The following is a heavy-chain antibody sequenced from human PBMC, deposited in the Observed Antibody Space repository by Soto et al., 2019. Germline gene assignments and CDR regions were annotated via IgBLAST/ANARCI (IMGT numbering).Heavy chain of an antibody. CDR1: GFTFSGST. J-gene: IGHJ4*02. V-gene: IGHV3-73*01. CDR3: AKDRKSGSGWYWDY. Sequence: GGSVRLSCAASGFTFSGSTIHWVRQTSGKGLEWVGRIPSKINTYATAYAASVKGRFTISRDDSKNTAYLQMNSLKIEDTAVYYCAKDRKSGSGWYWDYWGQGTLVTVSS. CDR2: IPSKINTYAT. D-gene: IGHD6-19*01.